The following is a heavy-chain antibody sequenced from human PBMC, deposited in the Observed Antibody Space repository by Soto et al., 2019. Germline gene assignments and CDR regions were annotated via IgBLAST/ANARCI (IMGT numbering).Heavy chain of an antibody. V-gene: IGHV4-31*02. CDR1: GVSNSNAVYY. J-gene: IGHJ4*02. CDR3: ARQEYGDYVFLDY. Sequence: TQSLPWTVAGVSNSNAVYYWTWLIQYPGKGLEWVGYIYYTGSTYYNPSLTSRVMMSVDTSKNQFSLKLSSVTAADTAVYYCARQEYGDYVFLDYWGQGKLVNGS. CDR2: IYYTGST. D-gene: IGHD4-17*01.